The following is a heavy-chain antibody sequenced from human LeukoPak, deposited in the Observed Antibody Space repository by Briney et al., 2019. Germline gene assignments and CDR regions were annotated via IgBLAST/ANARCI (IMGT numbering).Heavy chain of an antibody. CDR2: ITWNSDTI. CDR3: AKDTSYYYDSSGYDGFDI. V-gene: IGHV3-9*01. D-gene: IGHD3-22*01. J-gene: IGHJ3*02. CDR1: GLTFDDYA. Sequence: PGRSLRLSCAASGLTFDDYAMHWVRQAPGKGLEWVSGITWNSDTIDYADSVKGRFTISRDNAKNSLYLQMNSLRAEDTALYYCAKDTSYYYDSSGYDGFDIWGQGTMVTVSS.